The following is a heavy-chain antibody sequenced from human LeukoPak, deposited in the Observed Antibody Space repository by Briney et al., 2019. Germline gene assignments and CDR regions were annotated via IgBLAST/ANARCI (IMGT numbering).Heavy chain of an antibody. CDR2: IKQDGSEK. J-gene: IGHJ4*02. CDR3: ARDLGNIVATISPGDLFDY. V-gene: IGHV3-7*01. D-gene: IGHD5-12*01. CDR1: GFTFSSYS. Sequence: GGSLRLSCAASGFTFSSYSMSWVRQAPGKGLEWVANIKQDGSEKYYVDSVKGRFTISRDNAKNSLYLQMNSLRVEDTAVYYCARDLGNIVATISPGDLFDYWGQGTLVTVSS.